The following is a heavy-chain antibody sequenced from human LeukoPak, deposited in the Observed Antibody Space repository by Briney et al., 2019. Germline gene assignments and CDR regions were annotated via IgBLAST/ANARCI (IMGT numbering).Heavy chain of an antibody. CDR3: AKGYSPRGTAKHSWYFDL. CDR2: ISYDGSNK. D-gene: IGHD2-15*01. V-gene: IGHV3-30*18. Sequence: PGGSLRLSCAASGFTFSSYGMHWVRQAPGKGLEWVAVISYDGSNKYYADSVKGRFTISRDNSKNTLYLQMNSLRAEDAAVYYCAKGYSPRGTAKHSWYFDLWGRGTLVTVSS. J-gene: IGHJ2*01. CDR1: GFTFSSYG.